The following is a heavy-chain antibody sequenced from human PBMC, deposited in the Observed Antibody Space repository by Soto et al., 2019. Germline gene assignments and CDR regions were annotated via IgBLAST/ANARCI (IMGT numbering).Heavy chain of an antibody. CDR1: GFTFSNAW. J-gene: IGHJ6*02. D-gene: IGHD2-15*01. CDR2: IKSKTDGGTT. CDR3: TTGVAETGYYYGMDV. V-gene: IGHV3-15*01. Sequence: PVGSLRLSCAASGFTFSNAWMSWVRQAPGKGLEWVGRIKSKTDGGTTDYAAPVKGRFTISRDDSKNTLYLQMNSLKTEDTAVYYCTTGVAETGYYYGMDVWGQGTTVTVSS.